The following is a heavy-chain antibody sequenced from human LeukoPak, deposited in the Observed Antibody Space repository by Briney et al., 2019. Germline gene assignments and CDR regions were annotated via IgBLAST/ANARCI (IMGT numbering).Heavy chain of an antibody. Sequence: GGSLRLSCAASGFTVSSNYMGWVRQAPGKGLEWVSVIYSGGSTYYADSVKGRFTISRDNSKNTLYLQMNSLRAEDTAVYYCARDLGTTVTTYHGYWGQGTLVTVSS. CDR3: ARDLGTTVTTYHGY. CDR1: GFTVSSNY. V-gene: IGHV3-66*01. D-gene: IGHD4-11*01. J-gene: IGHJ4*02. CDR2: IYSGGST.